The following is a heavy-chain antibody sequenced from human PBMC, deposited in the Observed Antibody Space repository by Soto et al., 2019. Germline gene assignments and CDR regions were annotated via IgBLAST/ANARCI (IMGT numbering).Heavy chain of an antibody. D-gene: IGHD2-15*01. J-gene: IGHJ4*02. CDR2: ISGSGGST. CDR1: GFTFSSYA. CDR3: AKGTCTGGSCYSFLTRNSVDY. V-gene: IGHV3-23*01. Sequence: PGGSLRLSCAASGFTFSSYAMSWVRQAPGKGLEWVSAISGSGGSTYYADSVKGRFTISRDNSKNTLYLQMNSLRAEDTAVYYCAKGTCTGGSCYSFLTRNSVDYWGQGTLVTVSS.